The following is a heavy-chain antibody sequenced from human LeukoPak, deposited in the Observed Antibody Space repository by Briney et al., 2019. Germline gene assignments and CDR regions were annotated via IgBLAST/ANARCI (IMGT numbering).Heavy chain of an antibody. J-gene: IGHJ6*02. V-gene: IGHV4-59*01. CDR1: GGSISSYY. D-gene: IGHD3-10*01. CDR2: ICYSGST. CDR3: ARVTRYYYGSGSRNYYYYGMDV. Sequence: SETLSLTCTVSGGSISSYYWSWIRQPPGKGLEWIGYICYSGSTNYNPSLKSRVTISVDTSKNQFSLKLSSVTAADTAVYYCARVTRYYYGSGSRNYYYYGMDVWGQGTTVTVSS.